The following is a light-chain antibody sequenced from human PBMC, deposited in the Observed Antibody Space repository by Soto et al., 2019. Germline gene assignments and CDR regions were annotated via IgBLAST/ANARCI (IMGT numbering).Light chain of an antibody. CDR1: QSVLYSSNNKNY. Sequence: DIVMTQSPDSLAVSLGERATINCKSSQSVLYSSNNKNYLAWYQQKPGQPPKLLIYWSSTRESGVPDRFSGSGSGTDFTLTISSLQDEDVAVYYCQQYYSTPLTFGGGTKVEIE. CDR3: QQYYSTPLT. J-gene: IGKJ4*01. CDR2: WSS. V-gene: IGKV4-1*01.